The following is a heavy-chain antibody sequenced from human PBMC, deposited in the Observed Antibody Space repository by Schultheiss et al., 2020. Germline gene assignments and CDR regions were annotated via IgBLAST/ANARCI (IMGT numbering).Heavy chain of an antibody. Sequence: GGSLRLSCAASGFTFSDYYMTWIRQAPGKGLEWVSSIRGSSNFIYYADSVKGRFTISRDNSKNTLYLQMNSLRAEDTAVYYCARGTVTTILGYWGQGTLVTVSS. D-gene: IGHD4-17*01. CDR1: GFTFSDYY. CDR2: IRGSSNFI. CDR3: ARGTVTTILGY. J-gene: IGHJ4*02. V-gene: IGHV3-11*06.